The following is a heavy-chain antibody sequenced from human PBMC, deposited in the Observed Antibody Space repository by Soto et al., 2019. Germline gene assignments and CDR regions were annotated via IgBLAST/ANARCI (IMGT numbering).Heavy chain of an antibody. D-gene: IGHD2-2*01. CDR2: IWYDGSNK. V-gene: IGHV3-33*01. CDR3: ARDIEGGSIGY. Sequence: SLRLSCAASGFTFSSYGMHWVRQAPGKGLEWVAVIWYDGSNKYYADSVKGQFTISRDNSKNTLYLQMNSLRAEDTAVYYCARDIEGGSIGYWGQGTLVTVSS. CDR1: GFTFSSYG. J-gene: IGHJ4*02.